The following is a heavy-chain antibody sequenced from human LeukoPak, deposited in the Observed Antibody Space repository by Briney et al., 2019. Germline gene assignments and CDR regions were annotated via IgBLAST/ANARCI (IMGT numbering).Heavy chain of an antibody. J-gene: IGHJ3*02. Sequence: SETLSLTCTVSGGSVSSYFWSWIRRPPGNGLEWIGYIDDSGNTNYNPSLKSQVSISIDKSKNQFSLKLSSVTAADTAMYYCARSDYHGSGSHTVFDAFDIWGQGTRVTVTS. CDR1: GGSVSSYF. D-gene: IGHD3-10*01. V-gene: IGHV4-59*02. CDR2: IDDSGNT. CDR3: ARSDYHGSGSHTVFDAFDI.